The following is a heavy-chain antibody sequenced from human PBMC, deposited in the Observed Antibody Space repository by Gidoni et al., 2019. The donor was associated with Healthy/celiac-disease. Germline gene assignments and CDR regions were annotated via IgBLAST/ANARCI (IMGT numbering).Heavy chain of an antibody. J-gene: IGHJ4*02. CDR1: GYTFTGYY. V-gene: IGHV1-2*02. CDR3: ARVRGGTWVDY. CDR2: INPNRGGT. Sequence: QVQLVPSGAEVKKPGASVKVSCKASGYTFTGYYMHWVRQAPGQGLEWMGWINPNRGGTNYAQKFKGRVTMTRDTSISTAYMELSRLRSDDTAVYYCARVRGGTWVDYWGQGTLVTVSS. D-gene: IGHD1-7*01.